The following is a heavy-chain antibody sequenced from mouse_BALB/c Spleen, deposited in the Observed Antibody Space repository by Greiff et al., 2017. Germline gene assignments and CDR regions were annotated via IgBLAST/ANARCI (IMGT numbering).Heavy chain of an antibody. CDR3: ARDVYYDYAMDY. D-gene: IGHD2-4*01. J-gene: IGHJ4*01. Sequence: VKLMESGPGLVAPSQSLSITCTVSGFSLTSYGVHWVRQPPGKGLEWLGVIWAGGSTNYNSALMSRLSISKDNSKSQVFLKMNGLQTDDTAMYYCARDVYYDYAMDYWGQGTSVTVSS. CDR2: IWAGGST. CDR1: GFSLTSYG. V-gene: IGHV2-9*02.